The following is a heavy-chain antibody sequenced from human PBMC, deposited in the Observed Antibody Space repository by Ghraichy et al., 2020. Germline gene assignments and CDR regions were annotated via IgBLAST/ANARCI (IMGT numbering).Heavy chain of an antibody. CDR1: GFTFSDYY. Sequence: GESLNISCAASGFTFSDYYMSWIRQAPGKGLEWVSYISSSSSYTNYADSVKGRFTISRDNAKNSLYLQMNSLRAEDTAVYYCARDQGYYDSSGYSKNDYWGQGTLVTVSS. J-gene: IGHJ4*02. CDR3: ARDQGYYDSSGYSKNDY. D-gene: IGHD3-22*01. CDR2: ISSSSSYT. V-gene: IGHV3-11*06.